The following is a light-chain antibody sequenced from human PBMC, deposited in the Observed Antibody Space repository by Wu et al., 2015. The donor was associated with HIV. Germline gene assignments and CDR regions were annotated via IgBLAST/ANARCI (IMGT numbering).Light chain of an antibody. V-gene: IGKV3-20*01. CDR3: QQYGSSPLWT. CDR2: GAS. Sequence: EIVLTQSPGTLSLSPGERATLSCRASQSVSSSYLAWYQQKPGQAPRLLIYGASSRATGIPDRFSGSGSGTDFTLTISRLEPADFAVYYCQQYGSSPLWTFGQGTKVEIK. CDR1: QSVSSSY. J-gene: IGKJ1*01.